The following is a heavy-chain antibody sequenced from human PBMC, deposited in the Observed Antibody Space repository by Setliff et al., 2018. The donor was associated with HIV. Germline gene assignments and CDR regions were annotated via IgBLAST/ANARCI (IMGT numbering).Heavy chain of an antibody. CDR2: IKSEFDGGTT. CDR1: GFTFSSAW. Sequence: LRLSCAASGFTFSSAWMTWVRQGPGKGLEWVGRIKSEFDGGTTDYAATVRGRFTFSRDDSKDTLYLQMNSLKIEDTGTYYCVTDEKVAFDVWGQGTKVTVSS. CDR3: VTDEKVAFDV. V-gene: IGHV3-15*01. J-gene: IGHJ3*01.